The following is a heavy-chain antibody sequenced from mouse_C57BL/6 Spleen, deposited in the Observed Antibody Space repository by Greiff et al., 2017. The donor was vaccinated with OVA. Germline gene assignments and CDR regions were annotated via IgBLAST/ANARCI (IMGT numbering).Heavy chain of an antibody. V-gene: IGHV3-6*01. D-gene: IGHD4-1*02. Sequence: EVQLQESGPGLVKPSQSLSLTCSVSGYSITSGYYWNWIRQFPGNKLEWMGYISYDGSNNYKPSLKNRISITRDTSKNQLFLKLNSVTTEDTATYDCARQLGRPYFDYWGQGTTLTVSS. CDR1: GYSITSGYY. CDR3: ARQLGRPYFDY. J-gene: IGHJ2*01. CDR2: ISYDGSN.